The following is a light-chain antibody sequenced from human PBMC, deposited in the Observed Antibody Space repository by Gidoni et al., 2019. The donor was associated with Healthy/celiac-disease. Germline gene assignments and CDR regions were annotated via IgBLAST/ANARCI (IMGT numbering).Light chain of an antibody. CDR1: QSLVYSDGNTY. CDR2: KVS. V-gene: IGKV2-30*01. Sequence: DVVMTQSPLSLPVTLGQPASISCRSSQSLVYSDGNTYLSWFQQRPGQSPRRLIYKVSNRDSGVPDRFSGSVSGTDFTLKINRVEAEDVGVYYCMQGTHFYTFGQGTKLEIK. J-gene: IGKJ2*01. CDR3: MQGTHFYT.